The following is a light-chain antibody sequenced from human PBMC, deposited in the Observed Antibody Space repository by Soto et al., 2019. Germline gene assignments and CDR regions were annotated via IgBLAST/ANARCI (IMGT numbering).Light chain of an antibody. CDR1: SSDVGLYNL. V-gene: IGLV2-23*02. J-gene: IGLJ3*02. CDR3: CSYVASNILM. CDR2: EVN. Sequence: QSALTQPASVSGSPGQSITISCTGTSSDVGLYNLVSWYQQLPGKAPKLIIYEVNEQPSGISDRFSGSKSGNTASLTISGLQDEDEADYYCCSYVASNILMYGGGTKLTVL.